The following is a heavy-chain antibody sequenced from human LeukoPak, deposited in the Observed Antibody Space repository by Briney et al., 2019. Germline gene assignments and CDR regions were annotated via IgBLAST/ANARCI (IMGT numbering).Heavy chain of an antibody. CDR1: GFTFSTYG. J-gene: IGHJ4*02. Sequence: GGSLRLSCAASGFTFSTYGIRWVRQARGKGLGWVAVISYDGTNKNYADSVKGRFTISRDNSKNTLYLQLNSLRAEDTAVYYCARDRTPNWSAYSNPTFHYWGQGTLVTVSS. CDR3: ARDRTPNWSAYSNPTFHY. D-gene: IGHD4-11*01. V-gene: IGHV3-30*07. CDR2: ISYDGTNK.